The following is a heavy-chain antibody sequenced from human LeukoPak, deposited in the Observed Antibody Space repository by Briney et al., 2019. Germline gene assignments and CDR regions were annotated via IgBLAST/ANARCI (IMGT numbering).Heavy chain of an antibody. J-gene: IGHJ3*02. Sequence: SQTLSLTCSVSSDSTAGYYWGWIRQSPGRAPEWLAYVYRSGQSDYNSSLRGRVTVSLDRSKTQVSLSLRSLTAAGTAVYYCASGKYFYDDSASINRASRTAFHIWAQGTMVVVSS. CDR3: ASGKYFYDDSASINRASRTAFHI. CDR2: VYRSGQS. D-gene: IGHD3-3*01. V-gene: IGHV4-59*12. CDR1: SDSTAGYY.